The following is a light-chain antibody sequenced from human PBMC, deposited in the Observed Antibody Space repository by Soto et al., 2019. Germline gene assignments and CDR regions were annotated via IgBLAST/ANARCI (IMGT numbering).Light chain of an antibody. J-gene: IGKJ2*01. Sequence: ESVLTQSPGTLSLSPGERAALSCRASQSVSSSYLAWYQQKSGQAPRLLIYAASTRATGIPHRFSGSGSGTDFTLTVSRLDPEDFEVYFCQQYGSSHTRYTFGQGTKLEIK. CDR2: AAS. CDR1: QSVSSSY. CDR3: QQYGSSHTRYT. V-gene: IGKV3-20*01.